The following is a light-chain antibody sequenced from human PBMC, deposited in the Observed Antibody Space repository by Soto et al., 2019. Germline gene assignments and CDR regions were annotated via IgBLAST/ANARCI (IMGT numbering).Light chain of an antibody. CDR3: SSYTTTTTLGV. J-gene: IGLJ2*01. Sequence: QSVLTQPASVSGSPGQSITLSCSGTSSDVGGYNYVSWYQQHPGKAPKLLIYEVSNRPSGVSNRFSGSKSGNTASLTISGLQTDEEADYYCSSYTTTTTLGVFGGGTKVTVL. V-gene: IGLV2-14*01. CDR2: EVS. CDR1: SSDVGGYNY.